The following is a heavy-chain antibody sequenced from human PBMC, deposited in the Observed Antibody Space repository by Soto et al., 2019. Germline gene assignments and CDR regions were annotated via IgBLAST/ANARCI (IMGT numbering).Heavy chain of an antibody. CDR2: IYHSGST. CDR1: GGSLSSSSGY. J-gene: IGHJ4*02. V-gene: IGHV4-39*07. Sequence: PLETLCLRWSVAGGSLSSSSGYWGWIRQPPGKGLEWIGYIYHSGSTYYNPSLKSRVTISVDTSKNQFSLKLTSVTAADTAVYYCARDKITGLFDYWGQGTLVTVSS. D-gene: IGHD2-8*02. CDR3: ARDKITGLFDY.